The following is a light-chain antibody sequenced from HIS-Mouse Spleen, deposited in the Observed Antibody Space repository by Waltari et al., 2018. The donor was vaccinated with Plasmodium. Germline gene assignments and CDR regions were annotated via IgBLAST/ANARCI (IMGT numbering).Light chain of an antibody. Sequence: QSALTQPPSASGSPGQSVPTSCPGTTSDVGGYNYASWYQPHPGKAPKLMIYEVSKRPSGVPDRFSGSKSGNTASLTVSGLQAEDEADYYCSSYAGSNNLVFGGGTKLTVL. CDR3: SSYAGSNNLV. J-gene: IGLJ2*01. CDR2: EVS. CDR1: TSDVGGYNY. V-gene: IGLV2-8*01.